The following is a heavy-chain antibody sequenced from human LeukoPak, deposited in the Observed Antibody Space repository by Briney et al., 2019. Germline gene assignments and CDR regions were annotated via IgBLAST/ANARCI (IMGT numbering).Heavy chain of an antibody. Sequence: GGSLRLSCAASGFTFSSYAMSWVRQAPGKGLEWVSAISGSGGSTYYADSVKGRFTISRDNSKNTLYLQMNSLRAEDTAVYYCAKEPNYYDSSGYYYDYWGQGTLVTVSS. CDR2: ISGSGGST. CDR1: GFTFSSYA. D-gene: IGHD3-22*01. J-gene: IGHJ4*02. CDR3: AKEPNYYDSSGYYYDY. V-gene: IGHV3-23*01.